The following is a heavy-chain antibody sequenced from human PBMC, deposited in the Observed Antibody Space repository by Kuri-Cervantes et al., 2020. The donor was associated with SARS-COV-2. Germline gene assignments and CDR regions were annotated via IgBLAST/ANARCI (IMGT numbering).Heavy chain of an antibody. V-gene: IGHV3-30*18. CDR1: GFTFSSYG. J-gene: IGHJ4*02. D-gene: IGHD2-15*01. Sequence: GGSLRLSCAASGFTFSSYGMHWVRQAPGKGLEWVSVISYDGSNKYYADSAKGRFTISRDNSKNTLYLQMSSLRAEDTAVYYCAKALRVVVVAATDLFDYWGQGTLVTVSS. CDR3: AKALRVVVVAATDLFDY. CDR2: ISYDGSNK.